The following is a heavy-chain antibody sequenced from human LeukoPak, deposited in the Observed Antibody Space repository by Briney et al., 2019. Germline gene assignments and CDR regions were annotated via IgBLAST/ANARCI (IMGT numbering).Heavy chain of an antibody. Sequence: GGSLRLSCAASGFTFSSYAMSWVRQAPGKGLEWVSAISGSGGSAYYADSVKGRFTIPRDNSKNTLYLQMNSLRAEDTAVYYCAKELDGYNYLGTDYWGQGTLVTVSS. CDR3: AKELDGYNYLGTDY. J-gene: IGHJ4*02. CDR2: ISGSGGSA. CDR1: GFTFSSYA. V-gene: IGHV3-23*01. D-gene: IGHD5-12*01.